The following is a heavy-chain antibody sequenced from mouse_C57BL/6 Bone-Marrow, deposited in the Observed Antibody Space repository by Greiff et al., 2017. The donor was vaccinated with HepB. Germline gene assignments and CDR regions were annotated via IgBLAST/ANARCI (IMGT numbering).Heavy chain of an antibody. CDR1: GYTFTSYW. V-gene: IGHV1-53*01. CDR3: ARLWVPLTTVVATDFDY. D-gene: IGHD1-1*01. Sequence: QVHVKQSGTELVKPGASVKLSCKASGYTFTSYWMHWVKQRPGQGLEWIGNINPSNGGTNYNEKFKSKATLTVDKSSSTAYMQLSSLTSEDSAVYYCARLWVPLTTVVATDFDYWGQGTTLTVSS. J-gene: IGHJ2*01. CDR2: INPSNGGT.